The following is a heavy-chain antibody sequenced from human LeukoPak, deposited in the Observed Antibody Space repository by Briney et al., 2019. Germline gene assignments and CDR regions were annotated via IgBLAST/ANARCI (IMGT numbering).Heavy chain of an antibody. CDR1: GFTFDDYA. J-gene: IGHJ4*02. CDR3: AKELNPLPGASYFDY. D-gene: IGHD1-26*01. V-gene: IGHV3-9*03. Sequence: GRSLRLSCAASGFTFDDYAMHWVRQAPGKGLEWVSGISWNSGSIGYADSVMGRFTISRDNAKNSLYLQMNSLRAEDMALYYCAKELNPLPGASYFDYWGQGTLVTVSS. CDR2: ISWNSGSI.